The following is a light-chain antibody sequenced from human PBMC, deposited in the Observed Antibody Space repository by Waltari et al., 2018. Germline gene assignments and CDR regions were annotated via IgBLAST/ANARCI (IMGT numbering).Light chain of an antibody. CDR1: QSISTW. Sequence: DIQMTQSHSTLSASVGDSVTITCRASQSISTWLAWYQQKPGKAPMLLIYKAATLESGVPSRFSGSGSGTEFTLTISRLQPDDFATYYCQQYNSDSPITFGQGTRLEIK. CDR3: QQYNSDSPIT. J-gene: IGKJ5*01. CDR2: KAA. V-gene: IGKV1-5*03.